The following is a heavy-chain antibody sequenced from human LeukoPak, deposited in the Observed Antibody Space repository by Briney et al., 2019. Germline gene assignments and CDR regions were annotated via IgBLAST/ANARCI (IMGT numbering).Heavy chain of an antibody. D-gene: IGHD4-23*01. Sequence: ASVKVSCKASGYTFTSYGISWVRQAPGQGLGWMGWINTYSGNIKSAQNLQGRVTMTTDTSTNTAYLELRSLRSDDTAVYYCARPGRGPPWLLNYWGQGTLVTVSS. CDR3: ARPGRGPPWLLNY. CDR2: INTYSGNI. V-gene: IGHV1-18*01. CDR1: GYTFTSYG. J-gene: IGHJ4*02.